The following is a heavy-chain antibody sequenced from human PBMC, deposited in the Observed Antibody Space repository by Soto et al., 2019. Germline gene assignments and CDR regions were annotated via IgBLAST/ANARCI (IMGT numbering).Heavy chain of an antibody. D-gene: IGHD2-2*01. CDR2: ISDDGSNK. J-gene: IGHJ5*02. CDR1: GFIFSNYV. Sequence: PGGSLRLSCVASGFIFSNYVMYWVRQAPGKGLEWVAIISDDGSNKHYADSVKGRFTISRDNSKNTLYLQINSLRGDDTAVYYCTRGPTSRRSGNWFDPWGQGTKVTVSS. CDR3: TRGPTSRRSGNWFDP. V-gene: IGHV3-30-3*01.